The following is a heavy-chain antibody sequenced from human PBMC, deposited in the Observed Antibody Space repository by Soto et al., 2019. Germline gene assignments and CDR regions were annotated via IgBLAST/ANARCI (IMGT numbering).Heavy chain of an antibody. Sequence: QVQLVQSGAEVKKPGASVKVSCKASGYTFTSYGISWVRQAPGQGLEGRGWISAYNGNTKYAQKLQGRVTMTTGTSTSTAYMELRTLRSGERAVYYCARGAAIGMNDYWGQGTLVTVSS. CDR3: ARGAAIGMNDY. D-gene: IGHD1-20*01. CDR2: ISAYNGNT. V-gene: IGHV1-18*01. CDR1: GYTFTSYG. J-gene: IGHJ4*02.